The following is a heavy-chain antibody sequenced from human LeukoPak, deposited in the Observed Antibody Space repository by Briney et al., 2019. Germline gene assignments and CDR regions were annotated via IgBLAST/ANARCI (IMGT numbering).Heavy chain of an antibody. D-gene: IGHD7-27*01. V-gene: IGHV3-23*01. CDR1: GFTFSSYA. J-gene: IGHJ4*02. Sequence: GGSLRLSCAASGFTFSSYAMSWVRQAPGKGLEWVSAIGSSEINTYYSDSVKGRFTISRDNSKNTLYLQMNSLRADDTAVYYCAKEDPTLGYYFDYWGQGTLVTVSS. CDR2: IGSSEINT. CDR3: AKEDPTLGYYFDY.